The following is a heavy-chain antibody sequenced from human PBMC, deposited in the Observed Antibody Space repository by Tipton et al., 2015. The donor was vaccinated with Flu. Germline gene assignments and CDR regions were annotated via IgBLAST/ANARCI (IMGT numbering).Heavy chain of an antibody. J-gene: IGHJ6*02. Sequence: LRLSCAVYGGSFSGYYWSWIRQPPGKGLEWIGEINHSGSTNYNPSLKSRVTISVDTSKNQFSLKLSSVTAADTAVYYCARGRLEWLLYKDYYYYGMDVWGQGTTVTVSS. V-gene: IGHV4-34*01. CDR2: INHSGST. CDR1: GGSFSGYY. CDR3: ARGRLEWLLYKDYYYYGMDV. D-gene: IGHD3-3*01.